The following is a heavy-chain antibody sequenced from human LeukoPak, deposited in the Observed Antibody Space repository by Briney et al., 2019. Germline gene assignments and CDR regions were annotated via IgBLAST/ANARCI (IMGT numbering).Heavy chain of an antibody. D-gene: IGHD3-10*01. CDR3: ARDREYYGSGSYYNPLDY. CDR2: INPSGGST. Sequence: ASMKVSCKASGYTFTGYYMHWVRQAPGQGLEWMGIINPSGGSTSYAQKFQGRVTMTRDTSTSTVYMELSSLRSEDTAVYYCARDREYYGSGSYYNPLDYWGQGTLVTVSS. J-gene: IGHJ4*02. CDR1: GYTFTGYY. V-gene: IGHV1-46*01.